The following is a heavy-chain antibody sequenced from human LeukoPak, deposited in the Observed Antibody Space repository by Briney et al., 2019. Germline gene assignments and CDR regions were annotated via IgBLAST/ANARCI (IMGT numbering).Heavy chain of an antibody. V-gene: IGHV1-2*02. CDR2: INPNTGGT. Sequence: SVNVSCKAAGYTFIGYYMHWVRQAPGQGLEWMGWINPNTGGTNYAQKFQGRVTMTRDTSISTAYMELRRRRSADTAVYYCARGGDEQAVTYYYYGMDVWGQGTTVTVSS. CDR3: ARGGDEQAVTYYYYGMDV. CDR1: GYTFIGYY. J-gene: IGHJ6*02. D-gene: IGHD3-10*01.